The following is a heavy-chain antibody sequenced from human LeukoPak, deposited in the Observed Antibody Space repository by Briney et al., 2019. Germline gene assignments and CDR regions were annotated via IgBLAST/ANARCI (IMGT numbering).Heavy chain of an antibody. CDR1: GYSLTPYW. CDR3: VGSTIAVAGLYYSYYGMDV. CDR2: IDPKDSYT. V-gene: IGHV5-10-1*01. J-gene: IGHJ6*02. D-gene: IGHD6-19*01. Sequence: GESLKIPRKGSGYSLTPYWITWVRQRPGKGLEWMGRIDPKDSYTYYSPPFQGHVTISADKSISTAYLQWSRLKASDTAMYYCVGSTIAVAGLYYSYYGMDVWGQGTTVTVSS.